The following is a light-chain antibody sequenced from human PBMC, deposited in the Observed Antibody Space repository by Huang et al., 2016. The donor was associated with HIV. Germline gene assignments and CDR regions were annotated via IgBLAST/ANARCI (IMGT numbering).Light chain of an antibody. Sequence: EIVLTQSPATLSWSPGERATLSCRASQSVYSYLAWYQHKSGQAPRLLIYDASNRATGIPARFSGSGSGTDFSLTISSLEPEDFAVYYCQQRLTWPSTFGQGTKVEIK. CDR2: DAS. V-gene: IGKV3-11*01. J-gene: IGKJ1*01. CDR3: QQRLTWPST. CDR1: QSVYSY.